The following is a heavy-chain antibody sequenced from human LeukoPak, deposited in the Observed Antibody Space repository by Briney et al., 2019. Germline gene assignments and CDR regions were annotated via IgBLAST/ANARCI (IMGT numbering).Heavy chain of an antibody. CDR2: IWYDGSKA. Sequence: PGGSLRLSCAASGFTFGSHGMHWVRQAPGKGLEWVALIWYDGSKAYYADSVRGRFTISRDNAKNSLFLLMNSLRAEDTAVYYCARIKGFCSDYWGQGTLVTVSS. D-gene: IGHD2-21*01. J-gene: IGHJ4*02. CDR3: ARIKGFCSDY. CDR1: GFTFGSHG. V-gene: IGHV3-33*01.